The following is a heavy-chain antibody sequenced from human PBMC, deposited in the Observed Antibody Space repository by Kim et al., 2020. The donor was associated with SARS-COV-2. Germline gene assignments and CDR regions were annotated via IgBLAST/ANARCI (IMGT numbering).Heavy chain of an antibody. CDR3: ARWGIAAVGGIDV. Sequence: YYAESVGGRFTISRDNSKNTVDLQMNGQRVEDTGVYYCARWGIAAVGGIDVWGRGTTVTVSS. D-gene: IGHD6-13*01. V-gene: IGHV3-33*01. J-gene: IGHJ6*02.